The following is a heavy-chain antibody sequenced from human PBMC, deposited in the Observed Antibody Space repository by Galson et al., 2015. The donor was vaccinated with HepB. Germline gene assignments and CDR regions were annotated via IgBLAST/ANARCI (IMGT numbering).Heavy chain of an antibody. CDR2: ISSSSSYI. CDR3: ARVGGEVHYYYYMDV. Sequence: SLRLSCAASGFTFSSYSMNWVRQAPGKGLEWVSSISSSSSYIYYADSVKGRFTISRDNAKNSLYLQMNSLRAEDTAVYYCARVGGEVHYYYYMDVWGKGTTVTVSS. CDR1: GFTFSSYS. J-gene: IGHJ6*03. V-gene: IGHV3-21*01. D-gene: IGHD3-10*01.